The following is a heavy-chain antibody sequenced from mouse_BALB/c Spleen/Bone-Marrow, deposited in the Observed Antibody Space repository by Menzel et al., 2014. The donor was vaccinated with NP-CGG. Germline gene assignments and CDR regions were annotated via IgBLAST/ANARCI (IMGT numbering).Heavy chain of an antibody. J-gene: IGHJ2*01. D-gene: IGHD4-1*01. CDR2: ISSGSSTI. Sequence: EVQRVESGGGLVQPGGSRKLSCAASGFTFSSFGMHWVRQAPEKGLEWVAYISSGSSTIYYADTVKGRFTISRDNPKNTLFLQMTSLRSEDTAMYYCAGWSTGTLDYWGQGTTLTVSS. CDR3: AGWSTGTLDY. CDR1: GFTFSSFG. V-gene: IGHV5-17*02.